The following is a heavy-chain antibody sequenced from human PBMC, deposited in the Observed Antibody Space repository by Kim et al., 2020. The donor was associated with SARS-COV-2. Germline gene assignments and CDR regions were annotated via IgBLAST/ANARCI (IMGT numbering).Heavy chain of an antibody. J-gene: IGHJ4*02. D-gene: IGHD3-22*01. CDR2: IYYSGST. CDR3: AMGDTSGYSDY. Sequence: SETLSLTCTVSGGSISSSSYYWGWIRQPPGKGLEWIGIIYYSGSTYYNPSLKSRVPISVDTSKNQFSLKMTSVTAADTDVYYCAMGDTSGYSDYWGQGTLVTASS. V-gene: IGHV4-39*01. CDR1: GGSISSSSYY.